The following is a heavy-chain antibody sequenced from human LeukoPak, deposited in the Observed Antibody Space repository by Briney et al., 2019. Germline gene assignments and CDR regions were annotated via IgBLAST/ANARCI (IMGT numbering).Heavy chain of an antibody. CDR2: ISYGGSNK. V-gene: IGHV3-30*03. CDR1: GFTFSSHG. J-gene: IGHJ4*02. D-gene: IGHD1-7*01. CDR3: ARMGYWNYGKEGLGSYYFDY. Sequence: GGSLRLSCEGSGFTFSSHGIHWVRQIPGKGLEWVAVISYGGSNKHYAESVKGRFSISRDNAKNSLYLQMNSLGAEDTAVYYCARMGYWNYGKEGLGSYYFDYWGQGTLVTVSS.